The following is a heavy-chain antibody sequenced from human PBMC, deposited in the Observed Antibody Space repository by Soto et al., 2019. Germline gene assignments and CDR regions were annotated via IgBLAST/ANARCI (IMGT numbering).Heavy chain of an antibody. D-gene: IGHD2-15*01. CDR3: ARGDCVGGTCYSLAGSFYYYMDV. CDR1: GFTFSNYW. V-gene: IGHV3-74*02. J-gene: IGHJ6*03. CDR2: INSDGSVS. Sequence: EVLLVESGGGLVQPGGSLRLSCAASGFTFSNYWMYWVRQAPGKGLEWVSRINSDGSVSSYADSVKGRLTISRDNVKNTLYLEMDSLIAEDTAVYYCARGDCVGGTCYSLAGSFYYYMDVWGKGTTVTVFS.